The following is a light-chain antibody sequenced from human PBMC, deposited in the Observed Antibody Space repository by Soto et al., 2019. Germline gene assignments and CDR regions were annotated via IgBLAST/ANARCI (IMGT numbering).Light chain of an antibody. V-gene: IGKV1-39*01. Sequence: DIQMTQSPSSLSASVGDRVTITCRLSQTIAKRLHWYQQKPGKAPKLLIYSASSLQSGVPSRFSGSGSGTDFTLTINNLQPEDFATYYCQQSYNNPQCVGTGTKVDVK. CDR2: SAS. CDR1: QTIAKR. CDR3: QQSYNNPQC. J-gene: IGKJ3*01.